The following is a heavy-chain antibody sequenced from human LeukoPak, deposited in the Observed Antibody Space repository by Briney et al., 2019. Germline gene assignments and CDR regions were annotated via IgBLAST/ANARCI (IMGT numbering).Heavy chain of an antibody. CDR1: GFTFSSYS. V-gene: IGHV3-21*01. CDR3: AREVTGDAFDI. Sequence: GGSLRLSCAASGFTFSSYSMNWVRQAPGKGLEWVSSISSSSSYIYYADSVKGRFTISRDNAKNSLYLQMNSLRAEDTAVYCCAREVTGDAFDIWGQGTMVTVSS. J-gene: IGHJ3*02. D-gene: IGHD3-10*01. CDR2: ISSSSSYI.